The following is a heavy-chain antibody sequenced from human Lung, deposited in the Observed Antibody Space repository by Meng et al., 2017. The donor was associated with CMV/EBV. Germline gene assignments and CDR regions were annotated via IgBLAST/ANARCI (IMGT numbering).Heavy chain of an antibody. J-gene: IGHJ5*02. D-gene: IGHD4-17*01. CDR3: ARTNYGDYNWFDP. V-gene: IGHV4-31*03. CDR1: GGSISVGGFY. Sequence: GQLQRAGPGMGKPSQTHSLTCTVPGGSISVGGFYWSWIRQHPGKGLEWIGYIYYSGSTYYNPSLRSRVAISIDTSKNQFSLKLTSVTAADTAVYFCARTNYGDYNWFDPWGQGTLVTVSS. CDR2: IYYSGST.